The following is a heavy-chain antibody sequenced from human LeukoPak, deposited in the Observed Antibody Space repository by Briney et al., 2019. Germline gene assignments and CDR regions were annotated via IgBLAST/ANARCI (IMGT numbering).Heavy chain of an antibody. CDR3: AKDRDIVVVPAAISY. Sequence: AGGSLRLSCAASGFTVDSNNLNWVRQAPGKGLEWVSGISGTGGTIYYADSVKGRFTISRDNSKNTLYLQMNSLRAEDTAVYYCAKDRDIVVVPAAISYWGQGTLVTVSS. CDR2: ISGTGGTI. V-gene: IGHV3-23*01. D-gene: IGHD2-2*02. CDR1: GFTVDSNN. J-gene: IGHJ4*02.